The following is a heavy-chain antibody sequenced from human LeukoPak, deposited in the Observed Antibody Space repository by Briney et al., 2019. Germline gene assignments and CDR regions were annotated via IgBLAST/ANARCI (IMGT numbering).Heavy chain of an antibody. CDR1: GFSFSNYA. D-gene: IGHD1/OR15-1a*01. CDR3: AKDFEFKWQQPSDH. V-gene: IGHV3-23*01. J-gene: IGHJ4*02. CDR2: ISGTGGNT. Sequence: PGGSLRLSCAVSGFSFSNYAMSWVRQFPGKGLEWVSGISGTGGNTYYADSVKGRFTISRDNSKNMRYLQMNTLTAEDTAIYFCAKDFEFKWQQPSDHWGQGTPVTVSS.